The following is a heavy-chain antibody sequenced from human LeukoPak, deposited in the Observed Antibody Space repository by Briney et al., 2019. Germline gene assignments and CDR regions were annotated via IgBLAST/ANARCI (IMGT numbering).Heavy chain of an antibody. CDR1: GGSISSGSYY. V-gene: IGHV4-61*02. D-gene: IGHD3-10*01. Sequence: SETLSLTCTVSGGSISSGSYYWSWIRQPAGKGLEWIGRIYTSGSTNYNPSLKSRVTISVDTSKNRFSLKLSSVTAADTAVYYCAKVAKYYYGSETYFFFDHWGQGTLVTVSS. CDR3: AKVAKYYYGSETYFFFDH. CDR2: IYTSGST. J-gene: IGHJ4*02.